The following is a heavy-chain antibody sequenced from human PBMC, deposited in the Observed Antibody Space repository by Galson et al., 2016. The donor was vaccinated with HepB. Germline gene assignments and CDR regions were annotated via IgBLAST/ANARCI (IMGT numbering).Heavy chain of an antibody. CDR3: AHGMAMAVAAWDY. CDR2: IYWDDDQ. Sequence: PALVKPPQTLTLTCTFSGFSLSASGVHVGWIRQPPGKALEWLALIYWDDDQRYSPSLKSRLTITKDTSKNQVVLTMTSMDLVDTATYYCAHGMAMAVAAWDYWGQGTLVTVSS. D-gene: IGHD6-19*01. CDR1: GFSLSASGVH. J-gene: IGHJ4*02. V-gene: IGHV2-5*02.